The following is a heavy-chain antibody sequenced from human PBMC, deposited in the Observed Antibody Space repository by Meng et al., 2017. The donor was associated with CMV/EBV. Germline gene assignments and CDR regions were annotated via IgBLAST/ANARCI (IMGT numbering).Heavy chain of an antibody. V-gene: IGHV3-21*01. CDR1: GFTFSSYS. D-gene: IGHD2-2*01. CDR2: ISSSSSYI. Sequence: GESLKISCAASGFTFSSYSMNWVRQAPGKGLGWVSSISSSSSYIYYADSVKGRFTISRDNAKNSLYLQMNSLRAEDTAVYYCARVLYCSSTSCHLPIDYWGQGTLVTVSS. J-gene: IGHJ4*02. CDR3: ARVLYCSSTSCHLPIDY.